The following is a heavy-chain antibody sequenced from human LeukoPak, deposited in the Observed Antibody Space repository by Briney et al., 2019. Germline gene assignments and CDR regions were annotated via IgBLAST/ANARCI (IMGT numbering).Heavy chain of an antibody. J-gene: IGHJ4*02. CDR1: GFTFSSYE. Sequence: PGGSLRLSCAASGFTFSSYEMNWVRQAPGKGLEWVSYISSSGSTIYYADSVKGRFTISRDNAKNSLYLQMNSLRAEDTAVYYCATWGYYDSSGYSPDFDYWGQETLVTVSS. D-gene: IGHD3-22*01. CDR3: ATWGYYDSSGYSPDFDY. V-gene: IGHV3-48*03. CDR2: ISSSGSTI.